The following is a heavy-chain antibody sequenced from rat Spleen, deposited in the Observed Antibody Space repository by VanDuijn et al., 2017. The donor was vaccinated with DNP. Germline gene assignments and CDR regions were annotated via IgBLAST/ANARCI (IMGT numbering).Heavy chain of an antibody. Sequence: EVQLVESGGGLVQPGRSLKLSCAASGFTFSDFNMAWIRQAPGKGLEWVASINTDGGSTYYPDSVKGRFTISRDNAENTVYLQMNSLRSEDTATYYCAKDGDYGYSYWYFDFWGPGTMVTVSS. V-gene: IGHV5-58*01. CDR3: AKDGDYGYSYWYFDF. CDR1: GFTFSDFN. J-gene: IGHJ1*01. CDR2: INTDGGST. D-gene: IGHD1-7*01.